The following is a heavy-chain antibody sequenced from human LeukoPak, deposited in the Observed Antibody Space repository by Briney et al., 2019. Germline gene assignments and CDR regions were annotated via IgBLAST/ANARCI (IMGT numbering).Heavy chain of an antibody. D-gene: IGHD3-22*01. CDR3: ARVEDSSGYYYGWFDP. V-gene: IGHV4-34*01. Sequence: SETLSLTCAVYGGSFSGYYWSWIRQPPGKGLEWIGEINHSGSTNYNPSLKSRVTISVDTSKNQFSLKLSSVTAADTAVYYCARVEDSSGYYYGWFDPWGQGTLVTVSS. CDR2: INHSGST. CDR1: GGSFSGYY. J-gene: IGHJ5*02.